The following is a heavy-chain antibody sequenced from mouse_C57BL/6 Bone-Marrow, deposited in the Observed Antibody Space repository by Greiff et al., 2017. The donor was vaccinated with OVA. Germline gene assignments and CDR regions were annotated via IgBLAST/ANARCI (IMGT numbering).Heavy chain of an antibody. CDR3: TFYYYGSSSYFDY. D-gene: IGHD1-1*01. Sequence: EVKLVESGAELVRPGASVKLSCTASGFNIKDDYMHWVKQRPEQGLEWIGWIDPENGDTEYASKFQGKATITADTSSNTAYLQLSSLTSEDTAVYYGTFYYYGSSSYFDYWGQGTTLTVSS. J-gene: IGHJ2*01. V-gene: IGHV14-4*01. CDR1: GFNIKDDY. CDR2: IDPENGDT.